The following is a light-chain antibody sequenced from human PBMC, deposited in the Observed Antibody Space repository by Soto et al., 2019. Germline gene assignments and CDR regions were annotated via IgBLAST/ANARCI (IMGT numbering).Light chain of an antibody. CDR1: QSVRTK. CDR2: GSS. CDR3: QQYNSWPQIT. Sequence: EIGMTQSAYILSVSPGEGATLSWGASQSVRTKLAWYQQKAGQAPRLLIYGSSTRATGIPDRFSGSGSETQYTPTISSLQSEDFAVYYCQQYNSWPQITFGQGTRLEI. J-gene: IGKJ5*01. V-gene: IGKV3-15*01.